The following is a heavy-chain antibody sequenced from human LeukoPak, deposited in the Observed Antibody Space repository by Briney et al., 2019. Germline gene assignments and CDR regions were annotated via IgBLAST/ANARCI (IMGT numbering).Heavy chain of an antibody. D-gene: IGHD3-3*01. Sequence: GGSLRLSCAASGFTFSSYGMHWVRQAPGKGLEWVAVIWYGGSNKYYADSVKGRFTISRDNSKNTLYLQMNSLRAEDTAVYYCARGPTYCDFWSGYSTLDFWGQGTLVTVSS. CDR3: ARGPTYCDFWSGYSTLDF. V-gene: IGHV3-33*01. CDR2: IWYGGSNK. J-gene: IGHJ4*02. CDR1: GFTFSSYG.